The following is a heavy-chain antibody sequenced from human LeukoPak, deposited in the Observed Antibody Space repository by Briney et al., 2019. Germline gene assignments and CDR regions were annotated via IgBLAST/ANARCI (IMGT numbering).Heavy chain of an antibody. Sequence: GGSLRLSCAASGFTFTSEAMSWVRQAPGKGLEWVSAISGSGGSTYYADSVKGRFTISRDNSKNTLYLQMNSLRAEDTAVYYCAKDMDIASTDDAFDIWGQGTMVTVSS. CDR2: ISGSGGST. D-gene: IGHD5/OR15-5a*01. J-gene: IGHJ3*02. V-gene: IGHV3-23*01. CDR3: AKDMDIASTDDAFDI. CDR1: GFTFTSEA.